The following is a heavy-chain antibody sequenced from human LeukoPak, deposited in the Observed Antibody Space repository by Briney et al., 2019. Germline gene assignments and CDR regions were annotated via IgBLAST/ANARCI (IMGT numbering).Heavy chain of an antibody. CDR1: GYTFTSYG. CDR3: ARDSRIAARREAFDI. J-gene: IGHJ3*02. CDR2: ISAYNGNT. Sequence: ASVKVSCKASGYTFTSYGISWVRQAPGQGLEWMGWISAYNGNTNYAQKLQGRVTMTTDTSTSTAYMELRSLRSDDTAVYYCARDSRIAARREAFDIWGQGQWSPSLQ. V-gene: IGHV1-18*01. D-gene: IGHD6-6*01.